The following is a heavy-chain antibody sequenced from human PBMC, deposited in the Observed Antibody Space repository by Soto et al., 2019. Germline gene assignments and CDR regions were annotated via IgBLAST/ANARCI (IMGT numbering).Heavy chain of an antibody. CDR2: ISYDGSNK. CDR1: GFTFSSYG. Sequence: QVQLVESGGGVVQPGRSLRLSCAASGFTFSSYGMHWVRQAPGKGLEWVAVISYDGSNKYYADSVKGRFTISRDNSKNTLYLQMNSLRAEDTAVYYCAKDRRDYYDFWGGGNYFDYWGQGTLVTVSS. V-gene: IGHV3-30*18. D-gene: IGHD3-3*01. J-gene: IGHJ4*02. CDR3: AKDRRDYYDFWGGGNYFDY.